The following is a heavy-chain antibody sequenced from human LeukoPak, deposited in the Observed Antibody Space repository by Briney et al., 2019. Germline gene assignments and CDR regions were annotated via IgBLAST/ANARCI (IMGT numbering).Heavy chain of an antibody. CDR2: LHTSGTT. CDR1: GGSISSSH. J-gene: IGHJ5*02. CDR3: ARVGYYDSSGNNWFDP. Sequence: SETLSLTCTVSGGSISSSHWSWIRQPAGKGLEWIGRLHTSGTTNCNPSLKSRVTMSVDTSKNQFSLKLSSVTAADTAVYYCARVGYYDSSGNNWFDPWGQGTLVAVSS. V-gene: IGHV4-4*07. D-gene: IGHD3-22*01.